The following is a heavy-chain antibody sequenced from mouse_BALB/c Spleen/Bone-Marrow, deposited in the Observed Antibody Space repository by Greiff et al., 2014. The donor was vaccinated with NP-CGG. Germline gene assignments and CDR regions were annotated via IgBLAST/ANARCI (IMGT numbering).Heavy chain of an antibody. CDR3: ARGDYYGSSSFAY. V-gene: IGHV1-18*01. CDR1: GYSFTGYT. D-gene: IGHD1-1*01. J-gene: IGHJ3*01. CDR2: INPYNGGT. Sequence: VQLKESGPELVKPGASMKISCKASGYSFTGYTMNWVKQSHGKNLEWIGLINPYNGGTSYNQKFKGKATLTVDKSSSTAYMELLSLTSEDSAVYYGARGDYYGSSSFAYWGQGTLVTVSA.